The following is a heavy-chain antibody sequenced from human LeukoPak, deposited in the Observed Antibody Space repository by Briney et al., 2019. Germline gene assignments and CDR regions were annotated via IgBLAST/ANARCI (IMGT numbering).Heavy chain of an antibody. J-gene: IGHJ4*02. CDR2: ISYDGSNK. CDR3: ARGGIPAVLYYFDY. V-gene: IGHV3-30*03. CDR1: GFTFSSYG. D-gene: IGHD3-10*01. Sequence: GGSLRLSCAASGFTFSSYGMHWVRQAPGKGLEWVAVISYDGSNKYYADSVKGRFTISRDNSKNTLYLQMNSLSAEDTAVYYCARGGIPAVLYYFDYWGQGTLVTVSS.